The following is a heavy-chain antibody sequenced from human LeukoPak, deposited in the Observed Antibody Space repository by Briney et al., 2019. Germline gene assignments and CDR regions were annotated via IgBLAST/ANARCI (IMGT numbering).Heavy chain of an antibody. D-gene: IGHD3-10*01. Sequence: PSETLSLTCAVYGGSFSGYYWSWIRQPPGKGLEWIGEINHSGSTNYNPSLKSRVTISVDTSKNQFSLKLSSVTAADTAVYYCARRRVWYYYGSGAIGDWGQGTLVTVSS. V-gene: IGHV4-34*01. J-gene: IGHJ4*02. CDR1: GGSFSGYY. CDR3: ARRRVWYYYGSGAIGD. CDR2: INHSGST.